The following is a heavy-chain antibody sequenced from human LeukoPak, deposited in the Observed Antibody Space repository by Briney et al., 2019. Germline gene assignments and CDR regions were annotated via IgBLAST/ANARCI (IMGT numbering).Heavy chain of an antibody. Sequence: GASVKVSCKASGGTFSSYAISWVRQAPGQGLEWMGGIIPIFGTANYAQKFQGGVTITADESTSTAYMELSSLRSEDTAVYYCARLTESIAARPVTWGQGTLVTVSS. D-gene: IGHD6-6*01. CDR2: IIPIFGTA. CDR3: ARLTESIAARPVT. J-gene: IGHJ5*02. CDR1: GGTFSSYA. V-gene: IGHV1-69*13.